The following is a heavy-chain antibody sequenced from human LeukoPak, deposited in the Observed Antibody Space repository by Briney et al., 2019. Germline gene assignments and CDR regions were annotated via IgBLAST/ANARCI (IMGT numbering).Heavy chain of an antibody. V-gene: IGHV4-4*02. J-gene: IGHJ4*02. CDR1: GGSISSSNW. CDR3: ARVQYYDFWSGLFDY. CDR2: IYHSGST. Sequence: SGTLSLTCGVSGGSISSSNWWSWVRQPPGKGLEWIGEIYHSGSTNYNPSLKSRVTISVDTSKNQFSLKLSSVTAADTAVYYCARVQYYDFWSGLFDYWGQGTLVTVSS. D-gene: IGHD3-3*01.